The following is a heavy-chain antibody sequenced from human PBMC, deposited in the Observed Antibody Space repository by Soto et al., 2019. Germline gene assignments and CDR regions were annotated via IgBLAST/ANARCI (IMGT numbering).Heavy chain of an antibody. D-gene: IGHD3-9*01. CDR2: IIQNGET. CDR3: AKDRQPDGIWTFDY. Sequence: PGGSLRLSCAASGFTLSTYTMNWVRQAPGKGLEWVSGIIQNGETYYTGSVKGRFTISRDNSKNMVYLQMDSLRADDTALYYCAKDRQPDGIWTFDYWGQGTLVTVS. J-gene: IGHJ4*02. V-gene: IGHV3-23*01. CDR1: GFTLSTYT.